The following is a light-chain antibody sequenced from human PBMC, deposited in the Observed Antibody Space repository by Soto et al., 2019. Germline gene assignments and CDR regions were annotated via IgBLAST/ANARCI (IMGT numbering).Light chain of an antibody. CDR3: GTWDTSLSAVV. Sequence: QSVLTQPPSVSAAPGQKVTISCSGSSSNIVNNYVSWYQQLPGTAPKLLICDNNKRPSGIPDRFSGSKSGTSATLGITGLQTGDEADYYCGTWDTSLSAVVFGGGTKVTVL. J-gene: IGLJ2*01. CDR1: SSNIVNNY. V-gene: IGLV1-51*01. CDR2: DNN.